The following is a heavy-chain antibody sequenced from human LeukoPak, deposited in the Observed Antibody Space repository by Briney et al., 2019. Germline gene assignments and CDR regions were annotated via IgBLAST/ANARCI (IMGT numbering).Heavy chain of an antibody. D-gene: IGHD5-18*01. CDR3: ARASGGYNYGLPLFDY. Sequence: GGSLRLSCVASGFTFSSYAMSWVRQAPGKGLAWVSYISSSGSTIYYADSVKGRFTISRDNAKNSLYLQMNSLRAEDTAVYYCARASGGYNYGLPLFDYWGQGTLVTVSS. CDR2: ISSSGSTI. CDR1: GFTFSSYA. J-gene: IGHJ4*02. V-gene: IGHV3-48*04.